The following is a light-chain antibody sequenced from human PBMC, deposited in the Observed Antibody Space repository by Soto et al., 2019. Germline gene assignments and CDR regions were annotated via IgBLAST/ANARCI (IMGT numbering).Light chain of an antibody. CDR1: HSISTY. V-gene: IGKV1-39*01. Sequence: DIQMTQSPSSLSASVGDRVTITCRSSHSISTYLNWYHKKPGKDPDILIYAASSLQSGVPSRSSGSGGGADVTLIISSLQNEDDATYYCQQNYSTIINFGQGTKVDIK. CDR2: AAS. J-gene: IGKJ1*01. CDR3: QQNYSTIIN.